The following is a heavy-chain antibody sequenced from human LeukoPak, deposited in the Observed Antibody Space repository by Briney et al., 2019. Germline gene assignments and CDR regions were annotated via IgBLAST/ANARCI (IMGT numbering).Heavy chain of an antibody. CDR1: GFTFSSYW. CDR2: IKQDGSEQ. Sequence: GGSLRLSCAASGFTFSSYWMSWVRQAPGKGLEWVANIKQDGSEQYYADSLKGRFTISRDNVKNSLYLHINSLRAEDTAVYYCARDSFETDIDYWGQRTLVTVSS. CDR3: ARDSFETDIDY. V-gene: IGHV3-7*01. J-gene: IGHJ4*02. D-gene: IGHD1-14*01.